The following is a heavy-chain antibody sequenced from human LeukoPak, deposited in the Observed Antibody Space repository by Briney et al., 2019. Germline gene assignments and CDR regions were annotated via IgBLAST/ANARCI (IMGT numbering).Heavy chain of an antibody. J-gene: IGHJ3*02. V-gene: IGHV4-59*08. Sequence: SETLSLTCTVSGGSISSYYWSWIRQPPGKGLEWIGYIYYSGSTNYNPSLKSRVTISVDTSKNQFSLKLSSVTAADTAVYYCARPRIAAAGNDVFDIWGQGTMVTVSS. CDR2: IYYSGST. D-gene: IGHD6-13*01. CDR1: GGSISSYY. CDR3: ARPRIAAAGNDVFDI.